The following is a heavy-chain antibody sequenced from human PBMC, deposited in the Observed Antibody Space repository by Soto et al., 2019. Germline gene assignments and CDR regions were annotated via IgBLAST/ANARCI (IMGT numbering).Heavy chain of an antibody. V-gene: IGHV3-7*01. CDR1: GFTFSSHW. D-gene: IGHD1-26*01. CDR2: IKQDGSEK. CDR3: ARYGVGGGWFDP. J-gene: IGHJ5*02. Sequence: EVQLVESGGGLVQPGGSLRLSCAASGFTFSSHWMSWVRQAPGKGLEWVANIKQDGSEKYYVDSVKGRFTISRDNAKNSLYLQMNSLRAEETAVYYCARYGVGGGWFDPWGQGTLVTVSS.